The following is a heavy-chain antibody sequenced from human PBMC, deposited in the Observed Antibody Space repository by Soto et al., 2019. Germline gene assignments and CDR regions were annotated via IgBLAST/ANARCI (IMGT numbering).Heavy chain of an antibody. CDR3: AKMEGREQWAYSFDY. CDR1: GFTFSDFA. D-gene: IGHD3-10*01. J-gene: IGHJ4*02. V-gene: IGHV3-23*01. Sequence: ESGGGLVQPGGSLRLSCAATGFTFSDFAMSWVRQAPGKGLEWVSRIYGGGNGPHYADYVKGRVTISRDNSKNTLYLQLNSLRAEDTDVYYCAKMEGREQWAYSFDYWGQGTLVTVSS. CDR2: IYGGGNGP.